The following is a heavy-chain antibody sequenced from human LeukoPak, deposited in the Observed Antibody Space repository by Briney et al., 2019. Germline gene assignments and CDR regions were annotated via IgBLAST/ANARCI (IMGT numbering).Heavy chain of an antibody. V-gene: IGHV3-48*03. CDR2: ISSSGSTI. D-gene: IGHD4-17*01. CDR3: ATIDYGDYVDAFDY. J-gene: IGHJ4*02. CDR1: GFTFSSYE. Sequence: PGVSLRLSCAAPGFTFSSYEMNWVRQAPGKGLEWVSYISSSGSTIYYADSVKGRFTISRDNAKNSLYLQMTSLRAEDTAVYYCATIDYGDYVDAFDYWGQGTLVTVSS.